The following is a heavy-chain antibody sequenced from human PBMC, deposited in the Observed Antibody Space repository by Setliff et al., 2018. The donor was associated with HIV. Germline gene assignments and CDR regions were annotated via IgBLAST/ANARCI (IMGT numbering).Heavy chain of an antibody. V-gene: IGHV1-18*01. Sequence: ASVKVSCKASGYTLTSYGISWVRQAPGQGLEWMGWISAYNGNTNYAQKVQGRVTMTTDTSTSTAYMKLRSLRSDDTAVYYCARDRGVYCRSTNCYSPVDAFDIWGQGTMVTVSS. CDR2: ISAYNGNT. D-gene: IGHD2-2*01. CDR1: GYTLTSYG. CDR3: ARDRGVYCRSTNCYSPVDAFDI. J-gene: IGHJ3*02.